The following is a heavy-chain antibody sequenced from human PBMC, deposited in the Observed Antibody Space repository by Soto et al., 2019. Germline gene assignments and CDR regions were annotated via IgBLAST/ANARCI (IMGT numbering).Heavy chain of an antibody. D-gene: IGHD3-16*01. Sequence: GGSLRLSCAASGFTFSTYGMHWVRQAPGKGLEWVAAMSYDGTKEYYVDPVKGRFTISRDNSKNTLYLQMNSLRAEDTAVYYCAKEGRNRIRGHWFDPWGQGTLVTVSS. V-gene: IGHV3-30*18. CDR1: GFTFSTYG. CDR2: MSYDGTKE. J-gene: IGHJ5*02. CDR3: AKEGRNRIRGHWFDP.